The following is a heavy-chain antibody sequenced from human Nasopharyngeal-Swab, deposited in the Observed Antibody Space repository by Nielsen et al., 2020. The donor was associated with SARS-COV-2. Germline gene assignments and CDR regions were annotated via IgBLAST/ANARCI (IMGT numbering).Heavy chain of an antibody. Sequence: SLKISCAASGFTFHGYGMHWVRQAPGKGLEWISAVSWNSGSIDYADSVKGRFTISRDNANNSLYLQMNNLGAEDTAFYYCAKDSHSSGYYYHHSLDYWGPGTLVTVSS. CDR3: AKDSHSSGYYYHHSLDY. D-gene: IGHD3-22*01. V-gene: IGHV3-9*01. CDR2: VSWNSGSI. J-gene: IGHJ4*02. CDR1: GFTFHGYG.